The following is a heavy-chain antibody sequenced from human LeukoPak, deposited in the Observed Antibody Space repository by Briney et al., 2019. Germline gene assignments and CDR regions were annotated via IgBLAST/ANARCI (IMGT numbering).Heavy chain of an antibody. CDR1: GGSISSYY. J-gene: IGHJ5*02. V-gene: IGHV4-4*07. Sequence: ETLSLTCTVSGGSISSYYWSWIRQPAGKGLGWIGRIYTSGSTNYNPSLKSRVTMSVDTSKNQFSLKLSSVPAADTAVYYCARGYYLNWFDPWGQGTLVTVSS. D-gene: IGHD3-10*01. CDR3: ARGYYLNWFDP. CDR2: IYTSGST.